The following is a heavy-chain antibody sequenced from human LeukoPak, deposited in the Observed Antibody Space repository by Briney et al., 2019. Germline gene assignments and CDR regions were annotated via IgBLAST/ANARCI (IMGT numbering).Heavy chain of an antibody. CDR3: ASGYSYGSDFDY. D-gene: IGHD5-18*01. J-gene: IGHJ4*02. CDR1: GRTFSSYA. Sequence: VASVKVSCKASGRTFSSYAISWVRQAPGQGIEWMGGIIPIFGTANYAQKFQGRVTITTDESTNTAYMELSSLRSEDTAVYYCASGYSYGSDFDYWGQGTLVTVSS. V-gene: IGHV1-69*05. CDR2: IIPIFGTA.